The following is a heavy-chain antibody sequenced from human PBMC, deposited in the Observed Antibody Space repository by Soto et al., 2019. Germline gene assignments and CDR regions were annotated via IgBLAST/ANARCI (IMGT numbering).Heavy chain of an antibody. CDR3: ARVRGSGPLDY. J-gene: IGHJ4*02. CDR1: GFIFSSYW. V-gene: IGHV3-7*01. Sequence: EVQLLQTGGGLVQPGGSLSLSCAASGFIFSSYWMSWVRQAPGKGLEWVANIKQDGSEKYYVDSVKGRFTISRDNAKNSLYLQMNSLRAEDTAVYYCARVRGSGPLDYWGQGTLVTVSS. CDR2: IKQDGSEK. D-gene: IGHD3-10*01.